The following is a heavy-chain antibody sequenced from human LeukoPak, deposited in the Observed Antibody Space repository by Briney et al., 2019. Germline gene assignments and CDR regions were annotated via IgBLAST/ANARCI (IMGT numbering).Heavy chain of an antibody. CDR1: GFTFTTFA. J-gene: IGHJ4*02. CDR3: AKGDHASSWYTAIDY. V-gene: IGHV3-30*07. D-gene: IGHD6-13*01. Sequence: GGSLRLSCAASGFTFTTFAMHWVRQAPGKGPEWVARISYDGSDKYYADNVKGRFTISRDDPKNTVFLQMNSLRAEDTAVYYCAKGDHASSWYTAIDYWGQGARVTVSS. CDR2: ISYDGSDK.